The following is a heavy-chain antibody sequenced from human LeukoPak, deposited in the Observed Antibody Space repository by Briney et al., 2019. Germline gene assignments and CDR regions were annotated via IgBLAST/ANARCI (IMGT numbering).Heavy chain of an antibody. CDR2: IYSGGST. J-gene: IGHJ5*01. V-gene: IGHV3-66*01. Sequence: GGSLRLSCAASGFTVSSNYMSWVRQAPGKGLEWVSVIYSGGSTYYADSVKGRFTISRDNSKNTLYLQMNSLRAEDTAVYYCARDSLSPSSSWYDCWGQGTLVTVSS. CDR3: ARDSLSPSSSWYDC. CDR1: GFTVSSNY. D-gene: IGHD6-13*01.